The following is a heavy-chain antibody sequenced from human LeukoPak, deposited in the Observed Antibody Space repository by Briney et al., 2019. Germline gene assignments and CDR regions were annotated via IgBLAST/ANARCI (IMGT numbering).Heavy chain of an antibody. CDR1: GYTLTELS. D-gene: IGHD2-2*01. CDR3: ATGAPNIVVVPAAQGDYGMDV. Sequence: ASVKVSRKVSGYTLTELSMHWVRQAPGKGPEWMGGFDPEDGETIYAQKFQGRVTMTEDTSTDTAYMELSSLRSEDTAVYYCATGAPNIVVVPAAQGDYGMDVWGQGTTVTVSS. CDR2: FDPEDGET. J-gene: IGHJ6*02. V-gene: IGHV1-24*01.